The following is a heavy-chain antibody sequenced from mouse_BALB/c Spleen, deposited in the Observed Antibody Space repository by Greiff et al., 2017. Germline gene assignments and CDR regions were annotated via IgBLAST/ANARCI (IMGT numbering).Heavy chain of an antibody. Sequence: VQLQQSGPELGKPGASVKISCKASGYSFTGYNMYWVKQSHRKSLEWIGYIDPYNGGTSYNQKSKGKATLTVDKSSNTAYMHLNSLTSEDSAIYYCARDGGSSYPYFDDWGQGTTLTVSS. J-gene: IGHJ2*01. CDR1: GYSFTGYN. D-gene: IGHD1-1*01. V-gene: IGHV1S135*01. CDR2: IDPYNGGT. CDR3: ARDGGSSYPYFDD.